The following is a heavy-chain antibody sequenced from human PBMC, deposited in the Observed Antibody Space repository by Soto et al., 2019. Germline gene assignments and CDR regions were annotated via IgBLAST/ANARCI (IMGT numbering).Heavy chain of an antibody. V-gene: IGHV4-34*01. D-gene: IGHD1-7*01. J-gene: IGHJ6*02. CDR1: GGSFSGYY. Sequence: PSETLSLTCAVYGGSFSGYYWSWIRQPPGKGLEWIGEINHSGSTNYNPSLKSRVTISVDTSKNQFSLKLSSVTAADTAVYYCARVNGWNFYSAVLYYYYGMDVWGQGTTVTV. CDR2: INHSGST. CDR3: ARVNGWNFYSAVLYYYYGMDV.